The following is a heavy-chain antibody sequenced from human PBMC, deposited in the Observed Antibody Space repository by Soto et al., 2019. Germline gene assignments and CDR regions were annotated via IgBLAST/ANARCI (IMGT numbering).Heavy chain of an antibody. D-gene: IGHD2-2*01. Sequence: QVQLVESGGGLVKRGGSLRLSCAASGFTFSDYYMSWIRQAPGKGLEWVSHISGSGSTLYFADSVKGRFTISRDNAKTTLYLQMNSLRAEDTAVYYCARDCSSSSCYGYFQHWGQGTRVTVPS. CDR3: ARDCSSSSCYGYFQH. CDR2: ISGSGSTL. V-gene: IGHV3-11*01. CDR1: GFTFSDYY. J-gene: IGHJ1*01.